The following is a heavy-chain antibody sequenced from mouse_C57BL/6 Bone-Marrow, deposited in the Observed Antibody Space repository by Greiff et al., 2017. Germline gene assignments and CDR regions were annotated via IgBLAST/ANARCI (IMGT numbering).Heavy chain of an antibody. CDR1: GYAFSSSW. CDR3: ARRDSYDEWMAY. J-gene: IGHJ3*01. CDR2: IYPGDGDT. V-gene: IGHV1-82*01. D-gene: IGHD2-12*01. Sequence: VQLVEPGPELVKPGASVKISCKASGYAFSSSWMNWVKQRPGQGLEWIGRIYPGDGDTNYNGKFKGKATLTADKSSSTAYMQLSSLSSEDSAVYCCARRDSYDEWMAYWGQGTLVTVSA.